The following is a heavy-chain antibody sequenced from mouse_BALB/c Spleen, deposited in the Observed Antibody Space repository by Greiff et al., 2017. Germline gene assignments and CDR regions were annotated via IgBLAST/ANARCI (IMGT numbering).Heavy chain of an antibody. CDR3: ASYGYDGYAMDY. D-gene: IGHD2-14*01. CDR1: GYSFTSDYA. Sequence: EVQGVESGPGLVKPSQSLSLTCTVTGYSFTSDYAWCWIRQFPGNQLEWMGYISYSGSTSYNPSLKSRISITRDTSKNQFFLQLNSVTTEDTATYYCASYGYDGYAMDYWGQGTSVTVSS. V-gene: IGHV3-2*02. CDR2: ISYSGST. J-gene: IGHJ4*01.